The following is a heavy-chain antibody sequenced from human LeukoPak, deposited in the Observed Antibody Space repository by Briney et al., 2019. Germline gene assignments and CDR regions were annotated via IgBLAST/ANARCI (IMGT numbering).Heavy chain of an antibody. CDR1: GYTFTGYY. CDR2: ISAYNGNT. D-gene: IGHD3-22*01. Sequence: RASVKVSCKASGYTFTGYYTHWVRQAPGQGLEWMGWISAYNGNTNYAQKLQGRVTMTTDTSTSTAYMELRSLRSDDTAVYYCARDLYDSRRPDNWFDPWGQGTLVTVSS. V-gene: IGHV1-18*04. J-gene: IGHJ5*02. CDR3: ARDLYDSRRPDNWFDP.